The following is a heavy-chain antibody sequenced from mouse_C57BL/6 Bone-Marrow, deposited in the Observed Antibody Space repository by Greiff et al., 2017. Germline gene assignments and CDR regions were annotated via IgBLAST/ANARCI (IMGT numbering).Heavy chain of an antibody. D-gene: IGHD1-1*01. Sequence: EVKLMESGPGLVKPSQSLSLTCSVTGYSITSGYYWNWIRQFPGNKLEWMGYISYDGSNNYNPSLKNRISITRDTSKNQFFLKLNSVTTEDTATYYCARHYGTKGAMDYWGQGTSVTVSS. J-gene: IGHJ4*01. CDR3: ARHYGTKGAMDY. CDR2: ISYDGSN. V-gene: IGHV3-6*01. CDR1: GYSITSGYY.